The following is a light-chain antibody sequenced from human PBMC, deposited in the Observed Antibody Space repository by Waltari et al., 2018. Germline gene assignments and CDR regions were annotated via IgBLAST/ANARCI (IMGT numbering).Light chain of an antibody. CDR1: QSVLYNSNNKNY. J-gene: IGKJ2*01. CDR3: QQYYTTPRT. V-gene: IGKV4-1*01. Sequence: DIVMTQSPDSLAVSLGERATINCKSSQSVLYNSNNKNYLAWYQHKPGQPPKLLIYWASTRESGVPDRFSGRGSGTDFTLTSSSLQAEDVAVYYCQQYYTTPRTFGQGTKLAIK. CDR2: WAS.